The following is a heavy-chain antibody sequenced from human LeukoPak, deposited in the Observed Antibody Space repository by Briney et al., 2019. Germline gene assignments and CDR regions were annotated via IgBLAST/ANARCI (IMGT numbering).Heavy chain of an antibody. CDR1: GGSISSYY. D-gene: IGHD3-3*01. Sequence: PSETLSFTCTVSGGSISSYYWSWIRQPPGKGLEWIGYIYYSGSTNYNPYLKSRVPISVDTSKNQFSLKLSSVTAADTAVYYCARGVRITIFGVVIENWFDPWGQGTLVTVSS. CDR3: ARGVRITIFGVVIENWFDP. J-gene: IGHJ5*02. CDR2: IYYSGST. V-gene: IGHV4-59*01.